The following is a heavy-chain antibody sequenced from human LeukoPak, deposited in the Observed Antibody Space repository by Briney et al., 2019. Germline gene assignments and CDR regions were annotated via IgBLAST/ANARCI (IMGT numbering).Heavy chain of an antibody. CDR3: ARNARRGDFDY. J-gene: IGHJ4*02. Sequence: GGPLRLSCAASGFTFSTYAIHWVRQAPGKGLEWVAVISYDGSNKYYADSVKGRFTISRDNSKNTLYLQMNSLRAEDTAVYYCARNARRGDFDYWGQGTLVTVSS. CDR1: GFTFSTYA. CDR2: ISYDGSNK. D-gene: IGHD2-2*01. V-gene: IGHV3-30-3*01.